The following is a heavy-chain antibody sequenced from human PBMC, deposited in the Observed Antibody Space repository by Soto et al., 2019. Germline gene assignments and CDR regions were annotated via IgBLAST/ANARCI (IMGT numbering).Heavy chain of an antibody. CDR2: IWYDGSNK. D-gene: IGHD2-2*01. CDR1: GFTFSSCG. V-gene: IGHV3-33*01. Sequence: QVQLVESGGGVVQPGRSLRLSCAASGFTFSSCGMHWVRQAPGKGLEWVAVIWYDGSNKYYADSVKGRFTISRDNSKNTLYLQMNSLRAEDTAVYYCARDRQEDIVVVPAASHKSADRYGMDVWGQGTTVTVSS. J-gene: IGHJ6*02. CDR3: ARDRQEDIVVVPAASHKSADRYGMDV.